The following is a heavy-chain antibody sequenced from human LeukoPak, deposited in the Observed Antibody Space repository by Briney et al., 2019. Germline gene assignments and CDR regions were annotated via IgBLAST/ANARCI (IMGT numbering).Heavy chain of an antibody. Sequence: SETLSLTCTVSGGSISSYYWSWIRQPPGKGLEWIGYIYTSGSTNYNPSLKSRVTISVDTSKNQFSLKLSSVTAADTAVYYCAREIHNYYGSGSYYHYWGQGTLVTVSS. CDR2: IYTSGST. CDR1: GGSISSYY. V-gene: IGHV4-4*09. CDR3: AREIHNYYGSGSYYHY. J-gene: IGHJ4*02. D-gene: IGHD3-10*01.